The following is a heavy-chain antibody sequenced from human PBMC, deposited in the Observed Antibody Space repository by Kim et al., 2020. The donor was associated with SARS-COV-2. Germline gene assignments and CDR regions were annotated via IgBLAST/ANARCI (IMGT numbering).Heavy chain of an antibody. D-gene: IGHD6-6*01. Sequence: SETLSLTCTVSGGSISSYYWSWIRQPPGKGLEWIGYIYYSGSTNYNPSLKSRVTISVDTSKNQFSLKLSSVTAADTAVYYCARGNLSRGSSQYWYFDLWGRGTLVTVSS. CDR3: ARGNLSRGSSQYWYFDL. CDR2: IYYSGST. V-gene: IGHV4-59*01. CDR1: GGSISSYY. J-gene: IGHJ2*01.